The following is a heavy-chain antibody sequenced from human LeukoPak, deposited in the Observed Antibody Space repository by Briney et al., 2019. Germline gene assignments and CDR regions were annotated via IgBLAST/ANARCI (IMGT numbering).Heavy chain of an antibody. CDR2: ISASGGST. CDR1: GFTFSSYA. Sequence: PGGSLRLSCAASGFTFSSYAMSWVRQAPGKGLEWVSGISASGGSTYYADSVKGRFTISRDNSKNTLYLQMNSLRAEDTAVYFCAKGGIYYDSSGSHWFDPWGQGTLVTVSS. J-gene: IGHJ5*02. D-gene: IGHD3-22*01. V-gene: IGHV3-23*01. CDR3: AKGGIYYDSSGSHWFDP.